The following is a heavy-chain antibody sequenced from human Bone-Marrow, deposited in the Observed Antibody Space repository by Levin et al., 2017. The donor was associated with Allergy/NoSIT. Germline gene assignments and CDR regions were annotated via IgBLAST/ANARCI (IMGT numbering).Heavy chain of an antibody. D-gene: IGHD1-7*01. CDR2: ITWDGSNT. Sequence: HAGGSLRLSCEASGFTFDDYAMYWVRQPPGKGLEWVSLITWDGSNTYYAESVKGRFTISRDNSKSSLFLQMTSLTSEDTAFYYCAKDILSLGFTGTTGLDSWGPGTLVTVSS. CDR1: GFTFDDYA. V-gene: IGHV3-43*01. CDR3: AKDILSLGFTGTTGLDS. J-gene: IGHJ4*02.